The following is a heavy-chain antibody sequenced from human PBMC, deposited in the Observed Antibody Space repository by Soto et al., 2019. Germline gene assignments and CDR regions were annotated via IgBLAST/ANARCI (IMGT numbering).Heavy chain of an antibody. CDR3: ARGRSILRYFSYYYYMDV. V-gene: IGHV4-34*01. D-gene: IGHD3-9*01. CDR2: INHSGST. CDR1: GGSFSGYY. J-gene: IGHJ6*03. Sequence: SETLSLTCAVYGGSFSGYYWSWIRQPPGKGLEWIGEINHSGSTNYNPSLKSRVTISVDASKNQFSLKLSSVTAADTAVYYCARGRSILRYFSYYYYMDVWGKGTTVTVS.